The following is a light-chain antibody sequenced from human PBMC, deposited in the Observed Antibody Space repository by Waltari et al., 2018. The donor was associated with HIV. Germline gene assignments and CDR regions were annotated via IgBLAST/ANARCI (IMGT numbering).Light chain of an antibody. CDR1: SSDSGGFKS. V-gene: IGLV2-14*03. Sequence: QSALTQPASVSGSPGQSITISCTGTSSDSGGFKSVSWYQQSPGKAPKLIIYDVSYRPSGVSNRFAGSKSGNTASLPISGLQAEDEADYYCTSYAGSNNLVIFGGGTKVTVL. J-gene: IGLJ2*01. CDR2: DVS. CDR3: TSYAGSNNLVI.